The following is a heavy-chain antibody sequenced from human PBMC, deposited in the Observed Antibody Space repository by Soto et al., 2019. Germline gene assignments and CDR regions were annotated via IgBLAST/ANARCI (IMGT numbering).Heavy chain of an antibody. CDR1: GGSISSYY. CDR2: IYYSGST. CDR3: ARDKSCSGGSCYSGPYYYYYMDV. D-gene: IGHD2-15*01. J-gene: IGHJ6*03. V-gene: IGHV4-59*01. Sequence: TLSLTCTVSGGSISSYYWSWIRQPPGKGLEWIGYIYYSGSTNYNPSLKSRVTISVDTSKNQFSLKLSSVTAADTAVYYCARDKSCSGGSCYSGPYYYYYMDVWGKGTTVTVSS.